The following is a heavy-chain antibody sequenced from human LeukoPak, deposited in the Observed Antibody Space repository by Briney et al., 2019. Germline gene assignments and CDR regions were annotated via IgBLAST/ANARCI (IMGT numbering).Heavy chain of an antibody. CDR1: GYTFTGYY. V-gene: IGHV1-2*02. Sequence: ASVKVSCKASGYTFTGYYMHWVRQAPGQGLEWMGWINPNSGGTNYAQKFQGRVTMTRDTSISTAYMELSRLRSDDTAVYYCARGWGSSSLDHFDYWGQGTLVTVSS. J-gene: IGHJ4*02. CDR2: INPNSGGT. CDR3: ARGWGSSSLDHFDY. D-gene: IGHD6-6*01.